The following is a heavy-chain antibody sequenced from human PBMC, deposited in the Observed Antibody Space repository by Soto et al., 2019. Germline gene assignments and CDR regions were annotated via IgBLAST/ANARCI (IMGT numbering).Heavy chain of an antibody. J-gene: IGHJ3*02. V-gene: IGHV6-1*01. CDR3: ARDGYSTGWLLDAFDI. CDR2: TYYRSKWYN. CDR1: GDSVSSNSAA. Sequence: QVQLQQSGPGLVKPSQTLSLTCAISGDSVSSNSAAWNWIRQSPSRGLEWLGRTYYRSKWYNDYAVSVKSRLTIIPDTSKNQFSLQLNSVTPEDTAVYYCARDGYSTGWLLDAFDIWGQGTMVTVSS. D-gene: IGHD6-19*01.